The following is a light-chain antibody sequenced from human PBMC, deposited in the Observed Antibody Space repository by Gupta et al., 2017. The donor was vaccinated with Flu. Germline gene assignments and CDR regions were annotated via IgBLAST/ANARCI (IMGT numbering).Light chain of an antibody. Sequence: IVLTQSPATLSLSPGERATLSCRASQSISNYLAWYQQKPGQAPRLLIYDASNKATGIPARFSGIGSGTEFTLTISSREPEDFAVYYCQHRSYCPRTFGQGTKVEIK. CDR2: DAS. CDR1: QSISNY. J-gene: IGKJ1*01. CDR3: QHRSYCPRT. V-gene: IGKV3-11*01.